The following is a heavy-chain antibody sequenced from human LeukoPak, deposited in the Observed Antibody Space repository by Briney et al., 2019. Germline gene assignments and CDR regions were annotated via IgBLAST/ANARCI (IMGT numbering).Heavy chain of an antibody. J-gene: IGHJ4*02. D-gene: IGHD2-2*01. Sequence: GGSLRLSCAASGFTFSSYSMNWVRQAPGKGLEWVSSISSSSSYIYYADSVKGRFTISRDNAKNSLYLQMNSLRAEDTAVYYCARGLGGVEPAAMYSLDYWGQGTLVTVSS. CDR1: GFTFSSYS. CDR3: ARGLGGVEPAAMYSLDY. CDR2: ISSSSSYI. V-gene: IGHV3-21*01.